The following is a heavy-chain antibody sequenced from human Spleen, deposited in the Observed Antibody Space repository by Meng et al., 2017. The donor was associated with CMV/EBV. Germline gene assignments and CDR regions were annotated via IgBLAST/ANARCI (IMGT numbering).Heavy chain of an antibody. CDR1: GYTFTSYY. Sequence: ASVKVSCKASGYTFTSYYMHWVRQAPGQGLERMGIINPSGGSTSYAQKFQGRVTMTRDTSTSTVYMELSSLRSEDTAVYYCAREGAGAGTFLYYYYYGMDVWGQGTTVTVSS. J-gene: IGHJ6*02. V-gene: IGHV1-46*01. D-gene: IGHD6-19*01. CDR3: AREGAGAGTFLYYYYYGMDV. CDR2: INPSGGST.